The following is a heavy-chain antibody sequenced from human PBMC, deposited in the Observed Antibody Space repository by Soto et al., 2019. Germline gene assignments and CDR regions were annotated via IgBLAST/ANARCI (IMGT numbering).Heavy chain of an antibody. CDR2: ISGSGGST. CDR1: GFTFSSYA. V-gene: IGHV3-23*01. J-gene: IGHJ4*02. CDR3: AKVDYYGSGAFDY. D-gene: IGHD3-10*01. Sequence: GGSLRLSCAAPGFTFSSYAMSWVRQAPGKGLEWVSGISGSGGSTYYADSVKGRFTISRDNSKNTLYLQMNSLRAEDTAVYYCAKVDYYGSGAFDYWGQGTLVTVSS.